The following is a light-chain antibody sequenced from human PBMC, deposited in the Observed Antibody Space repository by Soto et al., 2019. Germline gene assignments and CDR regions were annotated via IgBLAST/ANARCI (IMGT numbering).Light chain of an antibody. J-gene: IGKJ1*01. CDR3: QQYNNWPWT. CDR1: QSVSSN. Sequence: EIVMTQSPATLSVSPGERATLSCWASQSVSSNLAWYQRKPGQAPRLLIYGASTRATGIPVRFSGSGSGTEFTLTISSLQSGDFAVYYCQQYNNWPWTFGQGTKV. V-gene: IGKV3-15*01. CDR2: GAS.